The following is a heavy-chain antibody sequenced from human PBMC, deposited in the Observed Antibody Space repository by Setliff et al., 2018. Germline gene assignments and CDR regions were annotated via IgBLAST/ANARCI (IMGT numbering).Heavy chain of an antibody. D-gene: IGHD2-15*01. Sequence: GASVKVSCKASGDSFNNYAISWVRQAPGQGLEWMGGIIXXXXXXXXXXXXXXRVTITTDESTSTAYMELDSLRSEDTAVYYCARSPAVLGIVYLDPWGQGTLVTVSS. CDR1: GDSFNNYA. CDR2: IIXXXXXX. V-gene: IGHV1-69*05. J-gene: IGHJ5*02. CDR3: ARSPAVLGIVYLDP.